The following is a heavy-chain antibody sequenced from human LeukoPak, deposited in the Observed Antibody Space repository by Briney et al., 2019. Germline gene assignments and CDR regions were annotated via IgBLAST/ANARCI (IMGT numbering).Heavy chain of an antibody. V-gene: IGHV4-4*09. D-gene: IGHD2-2*01. Sequence: SETLSLTCTVSGGSISGHFWSWIRQPPGKGPEWIGYIYSTGTTNYIPSLSSRVTISVDTSKNQLSLNLRFVTATDTAVYHCAGHNPPPTGFCSGTSCFMSGSQYFYMDVWGKGTSVTVS. CDR2: IYSTGTT. CDR3: AGHNPPPTGFCSGTSCFMSGSQYFYMDV. CDR1: GGSISGHF. J-gene: IGHJ6*03.